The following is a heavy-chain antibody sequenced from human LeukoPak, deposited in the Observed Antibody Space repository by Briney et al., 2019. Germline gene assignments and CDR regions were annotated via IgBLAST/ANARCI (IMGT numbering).Heavy chain of an antibody. D-gene: IGHD5-12*01. CDR2: VFSSGST. CDR1: GVSMRSYY. CDR3: TRGGWLRFDY. V-gene: IGHV4-59*01. Sequence: SETLSLTCTVSGVSMRSYYWSWIRQPSGKGLEWIGYVFSSGSTDYNPSLKSRVTMSVVTSRNQFSLNLRSVTAADTAVYYCTRGGWLRFDYWGQGILVTVSS. J-gene: IGHJ4*02.